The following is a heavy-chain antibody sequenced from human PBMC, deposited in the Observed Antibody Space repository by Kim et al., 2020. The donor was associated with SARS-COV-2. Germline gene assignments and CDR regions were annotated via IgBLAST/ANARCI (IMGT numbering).Heavy chain of an antibody. J-gene: IGHJ6*02. D-gene: IGHD3-10*01. CDR2: ISGSGGST. V-gene: IGHV3-23*01. Sequence: GGSLRLSCAASGFTSSNYAMSWVRQAPGKGLEWVSGISGSGGSTYYADPVKGRFTISRDNSKNMVYLQMNSLRAEDTAVYYCARGVGAYFGSGSYGYYYGMDVWGQGTTVTVSS. CDR1: GFTSSNYA. CDR3: ARGVGAYFGSGSYGYYYGMDV.